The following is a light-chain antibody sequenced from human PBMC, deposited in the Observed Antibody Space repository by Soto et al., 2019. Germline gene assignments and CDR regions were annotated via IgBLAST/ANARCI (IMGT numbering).Light chain of an antibody. J-gene: IGKJ5*01. CDR1: QSLLHITGETF. V-gene: IGKV2D-29*02. CDR3: MQSTQLPPT. CDR2: EVS. Sequence: VMTHTPLSLSVAPGQPASISCKSSQSLLHITGETFLFWYLQKPGQSPQLLIYEVSTRVSGVPDRFSGSGSGTDFTLEISRVETDDVGIYYCMQSTQLPPTFGQGTRLEIK.